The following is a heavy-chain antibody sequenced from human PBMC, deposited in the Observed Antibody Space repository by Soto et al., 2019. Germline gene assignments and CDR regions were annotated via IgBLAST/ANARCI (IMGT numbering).Heavy chain of an antibody. Sequence: GESLKISCKASGYSFTSYWIAWVRQVPGEGLEWMGIIYPGDSDTRYSPSFKGQVTISADKSITTAYLQWSSLKASDTAMYYCARPVRYCSGGTCYPDDWGKGTLVTVAS. V-gene: IGHV5-51*01. CDR1: GYSFTSYW. J-gene: IGHJ4*02. CDR3: ARPVRYCSGGTCYPDD. D-gene: IGHD2-15*01. CDR2: IYPGDSDT.